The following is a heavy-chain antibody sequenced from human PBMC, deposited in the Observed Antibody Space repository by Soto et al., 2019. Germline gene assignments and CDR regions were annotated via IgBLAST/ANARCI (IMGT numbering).Heavy chain of an antibody. CDR1: GVSLTTSGVG. Sequence: QITLRESGPTLVQPTQTLTLTCTLSGVSLTTSGVGVGWIRQPPGKALEWLALIYWDDDKGFSPSLKSRLAITRDTSKNQVVMTMTDMAPVDTAIYYCAHRQRTVVVGAPFDLWGQGSQVTVSS. V-gene: IGHV2-5*02. CDR3: AHRQRTVVVGAPFDL. D-gene: IGHD2-15*01. CDR2: IYWDDDK. J-gene: IGHJ4*02.